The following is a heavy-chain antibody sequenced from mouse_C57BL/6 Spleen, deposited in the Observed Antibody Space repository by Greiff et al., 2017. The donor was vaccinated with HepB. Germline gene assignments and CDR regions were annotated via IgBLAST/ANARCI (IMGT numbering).Heavy chain of an antibody. CDR2: ISSGSSTI. Sequence: EVKLVESGGGLVKPGGSLKLSCAASGFTFSDYGMHWVRQAPEKGLEWVAYISSGSSTIYYADTVKGRFTISRDNATNTLFLQITSLRSEDTAMYYCARGRGAMDYWGQGTSVTVSS. J-gene: IGHJ4*01. V-gene: IGHV5-17*01. CDR3: ARGRGAMDY. CDR1: GFTFSDYG.